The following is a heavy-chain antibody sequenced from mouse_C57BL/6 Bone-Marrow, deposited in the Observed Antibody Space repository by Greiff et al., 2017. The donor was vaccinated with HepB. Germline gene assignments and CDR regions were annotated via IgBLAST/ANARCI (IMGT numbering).Heavy chain of an antibody. CDR3: ARSVGDEIYYAMDY. CDR1: GYTFTSYW. V-gene: IGHV1-55*01. J-gene: IGHJ4*01. D-gene: IGHD2-13*01. CDR2: IYPGSGST. Sequence: VQLQQSGAELVKPGASVKMSCKASGYTFTSYWITWVKQRPGQGLEWIGDIYPGSGSTNYNEKFKSKATLTVDTSSSTAYMQLSSLTSEDSAVYYCARSVGDEIYYAMDYWGQGTSVTVSS.